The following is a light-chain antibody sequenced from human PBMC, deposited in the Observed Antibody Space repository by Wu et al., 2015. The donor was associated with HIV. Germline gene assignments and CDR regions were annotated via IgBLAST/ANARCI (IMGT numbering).Light chain of an antibody. CDR1: QSISTY. V-gene: IGKV1-39*01. Sequence: DIQMTQSPSSLSASVGDRVTITCRASQSISTYLNWYQQKPGKAPHFLIYGASSLQSGVPSRFSGDGSGTEFTLTISSLEPEDFATYYCQQSYSTPWTFGQGTKVEIK. CDR3: QQSYSTPWT. CDR2: GAS. J-gene: IGKJ1*01.